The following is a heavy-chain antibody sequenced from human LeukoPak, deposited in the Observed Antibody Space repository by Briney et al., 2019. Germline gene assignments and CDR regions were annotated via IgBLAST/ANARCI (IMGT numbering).Heavy chain of an antibody. J-gene: IGHJ4*02. CDR2: ISSSSSTI. V-gene: IGHV3-48*04. D-gene: IGHD5-18*01. Sequence: GGSLRLSCAASGFTFSSYSMNWVRQAPGKGLEWVSYISSSSSTIYYADSVKGRFTISRDNAKNSLYLQMNSLRAEDTAVYYCARDPSQLWDYFDYWGQGTLVTVSS. CDR3: ARDPSQLWDYFDY. CDR1: GFTFSSYS.